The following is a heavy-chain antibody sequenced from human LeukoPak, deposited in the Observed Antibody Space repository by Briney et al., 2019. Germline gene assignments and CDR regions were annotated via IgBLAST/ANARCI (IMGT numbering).Heavy chain of an antibody. CDR3: AKESGLRVRYYDYVWGSYRGYYFDY. D-gene: IGHD3-16*02. CDR2: IRYDGSNK. Sequence: GGSLRLSCAASGFTFNNYGIHWVRQAPGKGLEWLAFIRYDGSNKYYADSVKGRFTISRDNSKNTLYLQMNSLRAEDTAVYYCAKESGLRVRYYDYVWGSYRGYYFDYWGQGTLVTVSS. J-gene: IGHJ4*02. CDR1: GFTFNNYG. V-gene: IGHV3-30*02.